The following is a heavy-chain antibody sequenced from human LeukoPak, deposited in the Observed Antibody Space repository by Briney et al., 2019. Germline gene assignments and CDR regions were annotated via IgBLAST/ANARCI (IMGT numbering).Heavy chain of an antibody. Sequence: GGSLRLSCAASGFTFSSYWMSWVRQAPGKGRGWVANIKQDGSEKYYVDSVKGRFTISRDNAKNSLYLQMNSLRAEDTAVYYCARAYGDYDNPDYWGQGTLVTVSS. J-gene: IGHJ4*02. CDR3: ARAYGDYDNPDY. CDR2: IKQDGSEK. D-gene: IGHD4-17*01. CDR1: GFTFSSYW. V-gene: IGHV3-7*01.